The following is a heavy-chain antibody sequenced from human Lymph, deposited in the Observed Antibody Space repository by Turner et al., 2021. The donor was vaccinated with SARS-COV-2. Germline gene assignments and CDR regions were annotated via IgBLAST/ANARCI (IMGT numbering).Heavy chain of an antibody. CDR1: GYPFTGYY. J-gene: IGHJ6*02. CDR2: INPNSGGT. CDR3: ARDVERYNDFWSGYSGGYGLDV. D-gene: IGHD3-3*01. V-gene: IGHV1-2*02. Sequence: QVQRVQSGAEVQTPGAAVKVACKASGYPFTGYYMHWVRQAPGQGLEWMGWINPNSGGTNDAQKFQGRVTMTRDTSISTAYMELSRLRSDDTAVYYWARDVERYNDFWSGYSGGYGLDVWGQGTTVTVSS.